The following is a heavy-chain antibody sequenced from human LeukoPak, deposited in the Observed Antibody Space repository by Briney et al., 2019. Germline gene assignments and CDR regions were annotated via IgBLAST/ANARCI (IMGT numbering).Heavy chain of an antibody. V-gene: IGHV3-48*03. J-gene: IGHJ4*02. CDR1: GFTFSSYE. Sequence: GGSLRLSCAASGFTFSSYEMNWVRQAPGKGLEWVSYINSAGSTIYYADSVKGRFTISRDNAKKPLYLQMNSLRAEDTAVYYCARGQYYDILTGYYGPPFDYWGQGTLITVSS. CDR3: ARGQYYDILTGYYGPPFDY. D-gene: IGHD3-9*01. CDR2: INSAGSTI.